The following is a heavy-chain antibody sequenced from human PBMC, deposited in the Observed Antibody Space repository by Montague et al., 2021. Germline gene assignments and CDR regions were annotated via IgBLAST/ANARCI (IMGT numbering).Heavy chain of an antibody. Sequence: SLSLSLSASGFTFSLYSIHWVRQAPGKGLEWISYISSTSTNIYYADSVRGRFTVSRDNAKNSVSLQMNSLRDEDTAVYFCARVHTSGWSGDYWGQGTLVTVSS. CDR1: GFTFSLYS. V-gene: IGHV3-48*02. CDR3: ARVHTSGWSGDY. J-gene: IGHJ4*02. CDR2: ISSTSTNI. D-gene: IGHD6-19*01.